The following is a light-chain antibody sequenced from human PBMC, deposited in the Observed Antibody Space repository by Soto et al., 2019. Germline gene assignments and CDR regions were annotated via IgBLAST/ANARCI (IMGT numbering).Light chain of an antibody. V-gene: IGKV3-15*01. Sequence: DIVMTQSPAILSVSLGERATLSCLASQSISDNLAWYQQRSGQAPRLLIYGASTRATGVPARVGGSGSGTEFTLTISSLRSDDFAIYYCQQYKSWPPLTFGGGTKVE. CDR3: QQYKSWPPLT. CDR2: GAS. J-gene: IGKJ4*01. CDR1: QSISDN.